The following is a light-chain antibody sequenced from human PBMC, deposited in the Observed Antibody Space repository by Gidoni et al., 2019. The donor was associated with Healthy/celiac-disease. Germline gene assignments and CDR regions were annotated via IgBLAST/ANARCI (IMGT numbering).Light chain of an antibody. V-gene: IGKV1-12*01. J-gene: IGKJ5*01. CDR3: QQANSFPLT. CDR1: QDISSW. CDR2: AAS. Sequence: DIQMTQSPSSVSASAGDRVTITCRASQDISSWLACYQQKPGEAPKLLIYAASSLQTGVPSRFSGSGSGTEFTLTISSLQPEDFATYYCQQANSFPLTFGQGTRLEIK.